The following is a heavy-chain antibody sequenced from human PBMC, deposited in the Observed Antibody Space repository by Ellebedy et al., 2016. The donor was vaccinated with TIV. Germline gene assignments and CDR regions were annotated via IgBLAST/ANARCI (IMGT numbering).Heavy chain of an antibody. CDR2: ITYGGTAK. V-gene: IGHV3-23*01. CDR3: AKDFRGTYYYFDY. J-gene: IGHJ4*02. CDR1: GFTFSNYA. Sequence: GESLKISCAASGFTFSNYAMGWVRQAPGKGLEWVADITYGGTAKIYADSVRGRFTISIDNSKNTLYFQMTSLKAEDTAVYYCAKDFRGTYYYFDYWGQGILVTVSP. D-gene: IGHD2-21*01.